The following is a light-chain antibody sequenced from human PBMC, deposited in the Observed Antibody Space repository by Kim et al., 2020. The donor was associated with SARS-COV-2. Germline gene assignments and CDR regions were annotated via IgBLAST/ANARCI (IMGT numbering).Light chain of an antibody. CDR3: QQSYITPLT. V-gene: IGKV1-39*01. Sequence: DIQMTQSPSALSASVGDRVTITCRASQNIMKYLNWYQQKLGRAPKVLIYAASNLQSGVPSTFTGSGSGTDFTLTISSLQPEDFATYYCQQSYITPLTFGQGTKVDIK. J-gene: IGKJ1*01. CDR2: AAS. CDR1: QNIMKY.